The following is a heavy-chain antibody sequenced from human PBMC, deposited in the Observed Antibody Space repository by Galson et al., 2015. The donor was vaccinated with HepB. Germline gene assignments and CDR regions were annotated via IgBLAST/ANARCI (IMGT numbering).Heavy chain of an antibody. CDR1: GFTVSSNY. CDR3: ARELVGGRRYFDY. V-gene: IGHV3-66*02. D-gene: IGHD1-14*01. CDR2: TYSGGST. Sequence: SLRLSCAASGFTVSSNYMSWVRQAPGKGLEWVSVTYSGGSTYYADSVKGRFTISRDNSKNTLYLQMNSLRAEDTAVYYCARELVGGRRYFDYWGQGTLVTVSS. J-gene: IGHJ4*02.